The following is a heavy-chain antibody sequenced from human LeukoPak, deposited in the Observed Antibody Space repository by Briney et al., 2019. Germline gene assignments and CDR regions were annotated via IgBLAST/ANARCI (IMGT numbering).Heavy chain of an antibody. Sequence: DPSETLSLTCTVSGGSISSSSYYWGWIRQPPGKGLEWIGSIYCSGSTYYNPSLKSRVTISVDTSKNQFSLKLSSVSAADTAVYYCARYSSSWYGFDPWGQGTLVTVSS. CDR3: ARYSSSWYGFDP. V-gene: IGHV4-39*07. J-gene: IGHJ5*02. CDR1: GGSISSSSYY. D-gene: IGHD6-13*01. CDR2: IYCSGST.